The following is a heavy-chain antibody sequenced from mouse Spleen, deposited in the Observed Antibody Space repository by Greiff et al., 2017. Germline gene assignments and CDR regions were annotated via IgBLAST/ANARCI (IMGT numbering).Heavy chain of an antibody. J-gene: IGHJ3*01. D-gene: IGHD1-1*01. CDR3: ARTGYYYGSSYAWFAY. CDR2: IDPSDSYT. CDR1: DYTFTSYW. Sequence: VQLQQPGAELVMPGASVKLSCKASDYTFTSYWMHWVKQRPGQGLEWIGEIDPSDSYTNYNQKFKGKATLTVDKSSSTAYMQLSSLTSEDSAVYYCARTGYYYGSSYAWFAYWGQGTLVTVSA. V-gene: IGHV1-69*01.